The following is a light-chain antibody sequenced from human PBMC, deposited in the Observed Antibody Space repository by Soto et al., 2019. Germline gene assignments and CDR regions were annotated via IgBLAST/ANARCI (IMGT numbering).Light chain of an antibody. J-gene: IGKJ1*01. Sequence: EIVMTQSPATLSVSPGERATLSCRASQSVSTNLAWYQQKPGQAPRLRIYDASTRATGIPARFSGSGSGTEFTLSISSLQSEDFAVYYCQQYNNWPRTFGQGTKV. CDR3: QQYNNWPRT. CDR2: DAS. V-gene: IGKV3-15*01. CDR1: QSVSTN.